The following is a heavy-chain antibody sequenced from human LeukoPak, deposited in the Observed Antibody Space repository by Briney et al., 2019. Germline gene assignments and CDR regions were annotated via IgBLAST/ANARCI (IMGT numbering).Heavy chain of an antibody. CDR1: GGSFSGYY. D-gene: IGHD1-26*01. V-gene: IGHV4-34*01. CDR2: INHSGST. CDR3: ARGRSGSYWGPRPFNWFDP. J-gene: IGHJ5*02. Sequence: SETLSLPCAVYGGSFSGYYWSWIRQPPGKGLEWIGEINHSGSTNYNPSLKSRVTISVDTSKNQFSLKLSSVTAADTAVYYCARGRSGSYWGPRPFNWFDPWGQGTLVTVSS.